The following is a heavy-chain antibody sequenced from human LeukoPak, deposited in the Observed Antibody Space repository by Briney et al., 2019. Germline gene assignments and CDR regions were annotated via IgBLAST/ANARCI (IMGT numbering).Heavy chain of an antibody. CDR1: GYTFTSYY. V-gene: IGHV1-46*01. Sequence: GASVKVSCKASGYTFTSYYMHWVRQAPGQGLEWMGIINPSGGSTSYAQKFQGRVTMTRDTSTSTVYMELSSLRSEDTAVYYCARGSWAAIDRAAFDIWGQGTMVTVSS. J-gene: IGHJ3*02. CDR3: ARGSWAAIDRAAFDI. CDR2: INPSGGST. D-gene: IGHD2-15*01.